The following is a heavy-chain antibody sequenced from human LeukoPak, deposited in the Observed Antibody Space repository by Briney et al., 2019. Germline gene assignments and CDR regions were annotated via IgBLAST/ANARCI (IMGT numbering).Heavy chain of an antibody. D-gene: IGHD3-22*01. V-gene: IGHV3-30*18. Sequence: SGGPLRLSCAASGFTFSSYGMHWVRQAPGKGLEWVAVISYDGSNKYYADSVKGRFTISRDNSKNTLYLQKNSLRAEDTAVYYCAKVGRYYYDSSGYFDYWGQGTLVTVSS. CDR1: GFTFSSYG. CDR3: AKVGRYYYDSSGYFDY. J-gene: IGHJ4*02. CDR2: ISYDGSNK.